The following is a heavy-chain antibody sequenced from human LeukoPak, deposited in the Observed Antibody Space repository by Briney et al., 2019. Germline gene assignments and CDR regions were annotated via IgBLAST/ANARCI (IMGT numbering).Heavy chain of an antibody. CDR1: GGSISSYY. V-gene: IGHV4-59*08. Sequence: SETLSLTCTVSGGSISSYYWSWIRQPPGKGLEWIGYINYSGSTNYNPSLKSRVTISVDTSKNQFSLKLSSVTAADTAVYYCARSPDGYDAFDIWGQGTMVTVSS. CDR2: INYSGST. CDR3: ARSPDGYDAFDI. D-gene: IGHD5-18*01. J-gene: IGHJ3*02.